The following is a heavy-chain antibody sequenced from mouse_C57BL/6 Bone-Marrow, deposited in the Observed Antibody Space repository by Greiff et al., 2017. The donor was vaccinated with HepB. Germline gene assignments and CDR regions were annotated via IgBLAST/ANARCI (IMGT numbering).Heavy chain of an antibody. CDR3: ARRGAGDWYFDV. J-gene: IGHJ1*03. Sequence: QVHVKQSGAELVRPGTSVKVSCKASGYAFTNYLIEWVKQRPGQGLEWIGVINPGSGGTNYNEKFKGKATLTADKSSSTAYMQLSSLTSEDSAVYFCARRGAGDWYFDVWGTGTTVTVSS. CDR1: GYAFTNYL. V-gene: IGHV1-54*01. CDR2: INPGSGGT. D-gene: IGHD6-1*01.